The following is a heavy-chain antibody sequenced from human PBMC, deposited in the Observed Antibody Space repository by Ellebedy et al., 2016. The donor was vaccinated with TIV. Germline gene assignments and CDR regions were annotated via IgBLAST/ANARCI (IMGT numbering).Heavy chain of an antibody. CDR1: GFTFSNYV. D-gene: IGHD4-17*01. V-gene: IGHV3-23*01. Sequence: GESLKISCTASGFTFSNYVMSWVRQAPGKGLKWVSGISRTDDSTYYADSVKGRFTISRDDPKSTLYLQMNNLRAEDTAVYYCAKDRGDAGDFVFDSWGQGTLVTVSS. CDR3: AKDRGDAGDFVFDS. J-gene: IGHJ4*02. CDR2: ISRTDDST.